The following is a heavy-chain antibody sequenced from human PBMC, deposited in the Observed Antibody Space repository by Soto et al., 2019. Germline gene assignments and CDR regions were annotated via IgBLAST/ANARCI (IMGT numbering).Heavy chain of an antibody. CDR1: EGNFIDFG. J-gene: IGHJ6*03. D-gene: IGHD6-13*01. CDR3: ARRILEQQLGQYYHYNYTEV. CDR2: INHSGST. Sequence: PLVIMSDSNTALEGNFIDFGCRRIIKQQGKGLEWIGEINHSGSTDYNPSLKSRVTISVDTSKNQFSLKLSAVTAADTAVYYCARRILEQQLGQYYHYNYTEVWGKGTTVTVSS. V-gene: IGHV4-34*01.